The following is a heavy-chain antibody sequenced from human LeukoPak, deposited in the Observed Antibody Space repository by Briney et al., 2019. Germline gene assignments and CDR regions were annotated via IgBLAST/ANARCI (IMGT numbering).Heavy chain of an antibody. Sequence: GGSLRLSCAASGLTFSSYAMSWVRQAPGKGLEWVSSISGSGGSTYYADSVKGRFTISRDNSQNTLYLQMNSLRAEDTAVYYCAKDRSGGGDYSFGMDVWGPGNTVTVSS. CDR1: GLTFSSYA. V-gene: IGHV3-23*01. CDR2: ISGSGGST. J-gene: IGHJ6*02. CDR3: AKDRSGGGDYSFGMDV. D-gene: IGHD6-19*01.